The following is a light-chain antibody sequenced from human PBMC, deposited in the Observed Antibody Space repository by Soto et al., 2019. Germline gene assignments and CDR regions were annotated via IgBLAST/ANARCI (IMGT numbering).Light chain of an antibody. J-gene: IGLJ1*01. Sequence: QSVLTQPPSASGSPGQSVTISCTGTSSDVGGYDYVSWYQQYPGKAPKLIIYDVSKRPSGVPDRFSGSKSGNTASLTVSGLQAEDEADYYCSSFAASKTYVFGTGTKLTVL. V-gene: IGLV2-8*01. CDR3: SSFAASKTYV. CDR1: SSDVGGYDY. CDR2: DVS.